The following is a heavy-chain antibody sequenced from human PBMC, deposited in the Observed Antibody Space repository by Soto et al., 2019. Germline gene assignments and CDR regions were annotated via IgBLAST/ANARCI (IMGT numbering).Heavy chain of an antibody. J-gene: IGHJ4*02. CDR3: ARSIVVVTALDY. CDR1: GYTFTSYA. CDR2: LNAGNGNT. V-gene: IGHV1-3*05. D-gene: IGHD2-21*02. Sequence: QVQLVQSGAEEKKPGASVKVSCKASGYTFTSYAMHWVRQAPGQRLEWMGWLNAGNGNTKSSQKFQGRVTITRDTSASTAYMELSSLRSEDTAVYSCARSIVVVTALDYWGQGTLVTVSS.